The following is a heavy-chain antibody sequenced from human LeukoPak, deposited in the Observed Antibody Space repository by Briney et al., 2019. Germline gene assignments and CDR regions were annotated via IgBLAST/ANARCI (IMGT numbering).Heavy chain of an antibody. J-gene: IGHJ5*02. V-gene: IGHV4-59*01. D-gene: IGHD5-12*01. CDR3: ARGGYSGYAFDR. CDR2: IYYNGST. CDR1: GGSISRYY. Sequence: SETLSLTCTVSGGSISRYYWSWIRQPPGKGLEWIGNIYYNGSTNYKPSLKSRVTISVHTSKNQFSLNLRSLTAADTAVYYCARGGYSGYAFDRWGQGTRVTVSS.